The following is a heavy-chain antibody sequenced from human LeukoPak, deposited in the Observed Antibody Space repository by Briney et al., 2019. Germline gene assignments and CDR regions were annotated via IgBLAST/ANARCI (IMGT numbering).Heavy chain of an antibody. D-gene: IGHD1-26*01. J-gene: IGHJ5*02. V-gene: IGHV4-59*08. CDR2: IYYTGST. CDR1: GGSIRSYY. CDR3: ARHGPYLGRLAWFDP. Sequence: SETLSLTCTVSGGSIRSYYWSWIRQPPGKGLEWIGYIYYTGSTNYNPSLKSRVTISVDTSKNQFSLNLSSVTAADTAVYYCARHGPYLGRLAWFDPWGQGTLVTVSS.